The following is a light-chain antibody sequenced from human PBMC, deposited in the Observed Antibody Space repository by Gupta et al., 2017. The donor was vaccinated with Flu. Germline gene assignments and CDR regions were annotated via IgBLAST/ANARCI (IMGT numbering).Light chain of an antibody. CDR3: QQYNNWPPGN. CDR1: QSVSSN. Sequence: ERATLSCRASQSVSSNLAWYQQKPGQAPRLLIYGASTRATGIPARFSGSGSGTEFTLTISSLQSEDFAVYYCQQYNNWPPGNFGQGTRLEIK. CDR2: GAS. V-gene: IGKV3-15*01. J-gene: IGKJ5*01.